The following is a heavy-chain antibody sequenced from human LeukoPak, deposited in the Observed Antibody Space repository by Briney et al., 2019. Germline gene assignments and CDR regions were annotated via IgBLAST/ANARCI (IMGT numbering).Heavy chain of an antibody. J-gene: IGHJ4*02. CDR1: GYTFTGYS. Sequence: GASVKVSCKASGYTFTGYSLHWVRRAPEQGLEWMGWINPNSGVTNYAQKFQGRVIMTRDTSISTAYMELSRLTSDDTAVYYCARVFSTSTSSLDYWGQGTLVTVSS. D-gene: IGHD2-2*01. V-gene: IGHV1-2*02. CDR3: ARVFSTSTSSLDY. CDR2: INPNSGVT.